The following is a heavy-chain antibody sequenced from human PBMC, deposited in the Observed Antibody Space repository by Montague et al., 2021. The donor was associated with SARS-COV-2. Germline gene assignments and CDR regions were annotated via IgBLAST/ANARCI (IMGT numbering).Heavy chain of an antibody. CDR2: IYYTGTT. J-gene: IGHJ4*02. Sequence: SETLSLTCTVSGDSVKTNLYYWGWVRQPPGKGLEWIGNIYYTGTTYYNSSLKSRVTMSVDTSNNQFSLKLTSVTAADTAVYYCANADRCSSGSCYSPFDSWGQGSLVTVSS. CDR3: ANADRCSSGSCYSPFDS. V-gene: IGHV4-39*01. D-gene: IGHD2-15*01. CDR1: GDSVKTNLYY.